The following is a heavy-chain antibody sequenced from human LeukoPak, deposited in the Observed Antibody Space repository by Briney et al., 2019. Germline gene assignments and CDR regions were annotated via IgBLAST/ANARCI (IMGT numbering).Heavy chain of an antibody. J-gene: IGHJ4*02. CDR3: AKTSSGWYAPFDY. Sequence: GGSLRLSCAASGFTFSSYAMSWVRQAPGKGLEWVSATTGSGDSTYYAESVKGRFTISRDNSKNTLFLQMKSLRAEDAAVYYCAKTSSGWYAPFDYWGQGTPVTVSS. V-gene: IGHV3-23*01. CDR2: TTGSGDST. CDR1: GFTFSSYA. D-gene: IGHD6-19*01.